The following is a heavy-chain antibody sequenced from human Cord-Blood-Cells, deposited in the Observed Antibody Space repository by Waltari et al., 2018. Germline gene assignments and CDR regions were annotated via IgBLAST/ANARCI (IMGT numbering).Heavy chain of an antibody. CDR2: IGGSGGSR. Sequence: EVQLLESGGGLVQPGGSLRLSCAASGSTFSSYAMSWVSQAPGKGLGWVSAIGGSGGSRYDADSGKGRFTISRDNSKNTLYLQMHSLKAEDTAVYYCANGQGVINYWGQGTLVTVSS. J-gene: IGHJ4*02. D-gene: IGHD3-10*01. V-gene: IGHV3-23*01. CDR3: ANGQGVINY. CDR1: GSTFSSYA.